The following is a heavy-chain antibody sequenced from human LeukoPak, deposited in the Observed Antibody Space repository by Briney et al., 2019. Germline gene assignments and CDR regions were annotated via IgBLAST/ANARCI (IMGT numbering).Heavy chain of an antibody. V-gene: IGHV1-24*01. CDR1: GYTLTELS. CDR2: FDPEDGET. D-gene: IGHD6-19*01. Sequence: ASVKVSCKVSGYTLTELSIHWVRQAPGKGLEWMGGFDPEDGETIYAQKFQGRVTMTGDMSTSTVYVELSSLRSEDTAVYYCARERRAVAGTDAFDIWGQGTMVTVSS. J-gene: IGHJ3*02. CDR3: ARERRAVAGTDAFDI.